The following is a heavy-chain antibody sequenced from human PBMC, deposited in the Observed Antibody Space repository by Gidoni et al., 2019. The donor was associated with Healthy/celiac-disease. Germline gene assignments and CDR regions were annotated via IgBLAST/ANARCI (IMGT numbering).Heavy chain of an antibody. D-gene: IGHD4-17*01. J-gene: IGHJ3*02. V-gene: IGHV4-34*01. CDR1: GGSFSGYY. CDR3: ARGTYPDYGNGAFDI. Sequence: QVQLQQWGAGLLKPSETLSLTCGVYGGSFSGYYWSWIRQPPGKGLDRIGESNHSGSTNDNPSLTSRVTIAVDTSKLQFSRQLSSVTAAYTAAYYCARGTYPDYGNGAFDIWGQGTLVTVSS. CDR2: SNHSGST.